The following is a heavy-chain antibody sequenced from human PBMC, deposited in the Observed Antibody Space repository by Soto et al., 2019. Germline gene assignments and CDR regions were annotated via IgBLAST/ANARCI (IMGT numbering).Heavy chain of an antibody. V-gene: IGHV3-23*01. D-gene: IGHD3-10*01. J-gene: IGHJ6*02. CDR1: GFTFSSYA. CDR3: AKDSRRPDFYGSGSYYKEIFYYYYYGMDV. CDR2: ISGSGGST. Sequence: GSLRLSCAASGFTFSSYAMSWVRQAPGKWLEWVSAISGSGGSTYYADSVKGRFTISRDNSKNTLYLQMNSLRAEDTAVYYCAKDSRRPDFYGSGSYYKEIFYYYYYGMDVWGQGTTVTVSS.